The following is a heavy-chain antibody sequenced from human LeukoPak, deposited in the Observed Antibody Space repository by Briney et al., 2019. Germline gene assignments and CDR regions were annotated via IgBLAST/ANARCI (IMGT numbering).Heavy chain of an antibody. CDR2: IFPSDSDT. V-gene: IGHV5-51*01. D-gene: IGHD2-21*01. J-gene: IGHJ3*02. CDR1: GYSFTSYW. CDR3: ARIWVDEKVCGFDN. Sequence: GEALKISCKGSGYSFTSYWTGWVRHMPGKGLEWLGIIFPSDSDTGYTPSFQGQVNISADKTISTAYLQWRSMNASDTAMYYCARIWVDEKVCGFDNWGQGTMVTVSS.